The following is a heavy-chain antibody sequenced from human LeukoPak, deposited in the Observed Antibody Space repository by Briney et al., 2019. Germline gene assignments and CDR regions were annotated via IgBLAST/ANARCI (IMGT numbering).Heavy chain of an antibody. CDR3: ARYSIASDGARLFDY. Sequence: SETLSLTCTVSGGSITSYYWAWLRQPPGKGLEWIGYLYYSGYSNYNPSLKSRVSMSVDTSKNQFSLKLTSVTAADTAVYYCARYSIASDGARLFDYWGRGTLVTVSS. CDR1: GGSITSYY. D-gene: IGHD6-13*01. J-gene: IGHJ4*02. V-gene: IGHV4-59*08. CDR2: LYYSGYS.